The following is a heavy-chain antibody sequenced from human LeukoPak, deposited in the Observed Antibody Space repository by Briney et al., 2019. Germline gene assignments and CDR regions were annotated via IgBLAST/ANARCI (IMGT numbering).Heavy chain of an antibody. CDR3: ARGLTGSDDAFDI. CDR1: GFTFSSYW. D-gene: IGHD3-9*01. Sequence: PGGSLRLSCAASGFTFSSYWMSWVRQAPGKGLEWVANIKQDGSEKYYVDSVKGPFTISRDNAKNSLYLQMNSLRAEDTAVYYCARGLTGSDDAFDIWGQGTMVTVSS. CDR2: IKQDGSEK. J-gene: IGHJ3*02. V-gene: IGHV3-7*01.